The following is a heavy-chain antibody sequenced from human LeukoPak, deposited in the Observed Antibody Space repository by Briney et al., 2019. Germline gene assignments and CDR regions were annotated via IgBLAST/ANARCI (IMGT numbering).Heavy chain of an antibody. CDR2: ISSSGSTI. J-gene: IGHJ6*02. V-gene: IGHV3-48*03. CDR3: ARDRRGVAAAGTGGGSYYYYGMDV. D-gene: IGHD6-13*01. Sequence: PGGSLRLSCAASGFTFSSYEMNWVRQAPGKGLEWVSYISSSGSTIYYADSVKARFTISRDNAKNSLYLQMNSLRAEDTAVYYCARDRRGVAAAGTGGGSYYYYGMDVWGQGTTVTVSS. CDR1: GFTFSSYE.